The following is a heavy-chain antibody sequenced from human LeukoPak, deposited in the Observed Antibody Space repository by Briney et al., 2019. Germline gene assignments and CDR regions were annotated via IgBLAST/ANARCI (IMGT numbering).Heavy chain of an antibody. CDR3: ARHGVPGARGCDY. D-gene: IGHD7-27*01. CDR2: IYPGDSNV. J-gene: IGHJ4*02. CDR1: GYRFAKYW. V-gene: IGHV5-51*01. Sequence: GESLQISCQGSGYRFAKYWIGWVRQMPGKGLQWMGIIYPGDSNVRYSPSFQGQVIISVDKSINTASLQWSSLEASDTAMYYCARHGVPGARGCDYWGQGTLVTVSS.